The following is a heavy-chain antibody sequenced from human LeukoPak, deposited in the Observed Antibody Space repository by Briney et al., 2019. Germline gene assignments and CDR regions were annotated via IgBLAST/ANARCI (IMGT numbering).Heavy chain of an antibody. D-gene: IGHD3-3*01. CDR2: ISSSSSTI. Sequence: TGGSLRLSCAASGFTFSSYSMNWVRQAPGKGLEWVSYISSSSSTIYYADSVKGRFTISRDNAKNSLYLQMNSLRDEDTAVYYCARAPALITIFGVVIQNWFDPWGQGTLVTVSS. V-gene: IGHV3-48*02. J-gene: IGHJ5*02. CDR3: ARAPALITIFGVVIQNWFDP. CDR1: GFTFSSYS.